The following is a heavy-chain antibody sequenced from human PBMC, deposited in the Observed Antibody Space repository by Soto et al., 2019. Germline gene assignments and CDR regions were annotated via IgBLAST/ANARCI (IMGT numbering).Heavy chain of an antibody. J-gene: IGHJ4*02. CDR1: GYTLTELS. Sequence: GASVKVSCKVSGYTLTELSMHWVRQAPGKGLEWMGGFDPEDGETIYAQKFQGRVTMTEDTSTDTAYMELSSLRSEDTAVYYCATRNLYYYDSSGYYYEWGQGTLVTVSS. D-gene: IGHD3-22*01. CDR3: ATRNLYYYDSSGYYYE. V-gene: IGHV1-24*01. CDR2: FDPEDGET.